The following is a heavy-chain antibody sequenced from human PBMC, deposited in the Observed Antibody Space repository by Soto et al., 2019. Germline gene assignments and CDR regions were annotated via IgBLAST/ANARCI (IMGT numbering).Heavy chain of an antibody. D-gene: IGHD3-22*01. CDR1: GFTFSSYA. J-gene: IGHJ4*02. V-gene: IGHV3-23*01. CDR2: ISGSGGST. CDR3: AKDSSGYPGGYFDY. Sequence: EVPLLESGGGLVQPGGSLRLSCAASGFTFSSYAMSWVRQAPGKGLEWVSAISGSGGSTYYADSVKGRFTISRDNSXNTLYLQMNSLRAEDTAVYYCAKDSSGYPGGYFDYWGQGTLVTVSS.